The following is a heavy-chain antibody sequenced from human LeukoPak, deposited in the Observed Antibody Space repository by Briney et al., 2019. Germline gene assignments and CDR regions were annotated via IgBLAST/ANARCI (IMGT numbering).Heavy chain of an antibody. V-gene: IGHV4-39*01. J-gene: IGHJ4*02. CDR2: IYSGST. Sequence: SETLSLTCTVSGGSISSSNYYWGWIRQPPGKGLEWIGSIYSGSTYYNPSLKSRVTISVDTSKNHFSLKLSSVTAADTAVCYCGRHWVAVPGPTQGMDFDYWGQGTLVTVSS. CDR3: GRHWVAVPGPTQGMDFDY. D-gene: IGHD2-15*01. CDR1: GGSISSSNYY.